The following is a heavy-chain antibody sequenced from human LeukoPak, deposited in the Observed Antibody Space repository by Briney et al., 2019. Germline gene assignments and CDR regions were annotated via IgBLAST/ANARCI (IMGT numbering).Heavy chain of an antibody. J-gene: IGHJ3*02. CDR2: INHSGST. V-gene: IGHV4-34*01. CDR1: GGSISSYY. Sequence: SETLSLTCTVSGGSISSYYWSWIRQPPGKGLEWIGEINHSGSTNYNPSLKSRVTISVDTSKNQFSLKLSSVTAADTAVYYCARGRCSSTSCYARARHDAFDIWGQGTMVTVSS. D-gene: IGHD2-2*01. CDR3: ARGRCSSTSCYARARHDAFDI.